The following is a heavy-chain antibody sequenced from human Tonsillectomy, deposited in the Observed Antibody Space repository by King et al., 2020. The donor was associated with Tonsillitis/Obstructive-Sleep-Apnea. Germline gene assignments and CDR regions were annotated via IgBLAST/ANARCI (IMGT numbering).Heavy chain of an antibody. Sequence: QLVQSGAEVKKPGSSVKVSCQASGGTFSSYGINWVRQAPGQGLEWMGGIIPIFNISNYAQKFQGRVTITADKSMSTAYMELSSLRSEDTAVYYCAGKNYGLNVWGQGTTVTVSS. CDR3: AGKNYGLNV. CDR1: GGTFSSYG. V-gene: IGHV1-69*17. CDR2: IIPIFNIS. J-gene: IGHJ6*01.